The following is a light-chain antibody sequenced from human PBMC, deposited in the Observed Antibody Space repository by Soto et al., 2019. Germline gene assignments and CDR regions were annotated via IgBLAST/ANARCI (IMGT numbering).Light chain of an antibody. CDR1: QSVSSSY. CDR3: QQYGSSPPIT. J-gene: IGKJ5*01. CDR2: GAS. V-gene: IGKV3-20*01. Sequence: EIVLTQSTGTLSLSPGERATLSCRASQSVSSSYLAWYQQKPGQAPRLLIYGASCRATGIPDRFSGSGSGTDFTLTISRLEPEDFAVYYCQQYGSSPPITFGQGTRLEIK.